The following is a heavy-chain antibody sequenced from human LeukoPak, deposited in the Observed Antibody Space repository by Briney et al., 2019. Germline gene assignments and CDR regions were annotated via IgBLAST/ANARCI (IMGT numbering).Heavy chain of an antibody. CDR3: ARVVQSTDSSGFYLPEYFRH. CDR2: IFHSGST. J-gene: IGHJ1*01. D-gene: IGHD3-22*01. Sequence: SQTLSLPCTFSCDSISRSSYYWGSSRQPPGKGLEWIGSIFHSGSTYYNPSLQSRVHISVDTSKNQFSRMLRSVTAADTAVYYCARVVQSTDSSGFYLPEYFRHWGQGTLVTVSS. CDR1: CDSISRSSYY. V-gene: IGHV4-39*07.